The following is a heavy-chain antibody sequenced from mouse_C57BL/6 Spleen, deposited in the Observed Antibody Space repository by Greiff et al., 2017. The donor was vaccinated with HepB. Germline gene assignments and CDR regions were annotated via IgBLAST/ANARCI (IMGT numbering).Heavy chain of an antibody. V-gene: IGHV1-81*01. D-gene: IGHD1-1*01. CDR1: GYTFTSYG. J-gene: IGHJ1*03. CDR2: IYPRSGNT. CDR3: ARSDYGSSYRYFDV. Sequence: QVQLQQSGAELARPGASVKLSCKASGYTFTSYGISWVKQSTGQGLEWIGEIYPRSGNTYYNEKFKGKATLTADKSSSTAYMELRSLTSEDSAVYFCARSDYGSSYRYFDVWGTGTTVTVSS.